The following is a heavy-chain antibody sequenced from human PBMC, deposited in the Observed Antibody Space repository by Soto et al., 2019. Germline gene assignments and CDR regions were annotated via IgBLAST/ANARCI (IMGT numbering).Heavy chain of an antibody. D-gene: IGHD3-16*01. Sequence: PGGSLRLSCAASGFAFSGSAMYWVRQASGKGPEWAGRIRSKGHNYATEYAASVKGRFTISRDDSKNTAYLQMNSLQTEDTAVYYCTRDLFSYDYSGILWFDPWGQGTLVTVSS. CDR2: IRSKGHNYAT. CDR1: GFAFSGSA. CDR3: TRDLFSYDYSGILWFDP. J-gene: IGHJ5*02. V-gene: IGHV3-73*01.